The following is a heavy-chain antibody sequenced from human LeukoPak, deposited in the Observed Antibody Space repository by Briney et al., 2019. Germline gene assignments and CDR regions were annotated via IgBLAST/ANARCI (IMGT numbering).Heavy chain of an antibody. Sequence: GGSLRLSCAASGFTFSSYSMNWVRQAPGKGLEWVSSISSSSRYIYYADSVKGRFTISRDNAKNSLYLQMNSLRAEDTAVYYCAKGYSSGWGRAFDIWGQGTMVTVSS. J-gene: IGHJ3*02. CDR1: GFTFSSYS. V-gene: IGHV3-21*04. D-gene: IGHD6-19*01. CDR2: ISSSSRYI. CDR3: AKGYSSGWGRAFDI.